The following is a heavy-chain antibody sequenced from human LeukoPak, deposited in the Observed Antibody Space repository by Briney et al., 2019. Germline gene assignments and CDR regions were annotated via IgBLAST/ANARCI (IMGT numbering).Heavy chain of an antibody. J-gene: IGHJ4*02. CDR2: IRYDGSNK. CDR3: AKGGRHGHSSYERGYFDF. V-gene: IGHV3-30*02. Sequence: GGSLRLSCAASGFTFSSYGMRWVRQAPGKGLEWVAFIRYDGSNKYYADSVKGRFTISRDNSKNTLYVQMNSLRTEDTAVYYCAKGGRHGHSSYERGYFDFWGQGTLVTVSS. D-gene: IGHD5-12*01. CDR1: GFTFSSYG.